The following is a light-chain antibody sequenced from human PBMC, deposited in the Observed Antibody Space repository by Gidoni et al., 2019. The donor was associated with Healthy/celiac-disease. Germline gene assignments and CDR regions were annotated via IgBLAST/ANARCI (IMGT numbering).Light chain of an antibody. Sequence: DSQRTQAPSALSASVGDRVTITCRASQSISSYLNWYQQKPGKAPKRLIYAASSLQSGVPSRFSGSGSGTDFTLTISSLQPEDFATYYCQQSYSTPLTFGGGTKVEIK. CDR2: AAS. CDR1: QSISSY. J-gene: IGKJ4*01. V-gene: IGKV1-39*01. CDR3: QQSYSTPLT.